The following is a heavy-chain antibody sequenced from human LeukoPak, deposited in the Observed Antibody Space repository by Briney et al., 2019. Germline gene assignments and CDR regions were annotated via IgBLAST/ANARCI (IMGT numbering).Heavy chain of an antibody. J-gene: IGHJ5*02. D-gene: IGHD4-17*01. V-gene: IGHV4-59*01. Sequence: PSETLSLTCTVSGGSICSYYWSWIRQPPGKGLVWIGYIYYSGSTNYNPSLKSRVTISVDTSKNQFSLKLSSVTAADTAVYYCARERGTVTTSAFDPWGQGTLVTVSS. CDR2: IYYSGST. CDR3: ARERGTVTTSAFDP. CDR1: GGSICSYY.